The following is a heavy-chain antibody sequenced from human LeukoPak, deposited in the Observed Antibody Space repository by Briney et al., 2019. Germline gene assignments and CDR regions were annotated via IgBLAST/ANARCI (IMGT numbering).Heavy chain of an antibody. V-gene: IGHV3-23*01. D-gene: IGHD1-1*01. CDR2: ISGSGGST. CDR1: GFTFSSYA. Sequence: GGSLRLSCAASGFTFSSYAMSWVRQAPGKGLERVSAISGSGGSTYYADSVKGRFTISRDNSKNTLYLQMNSLRAEDTAVYYCAKDRRTGTLYYYGMDVWGQGTTVTVSS. CDR3: AKDRRTGTLYYYGMDV. J-gene: IGHJ6*02.